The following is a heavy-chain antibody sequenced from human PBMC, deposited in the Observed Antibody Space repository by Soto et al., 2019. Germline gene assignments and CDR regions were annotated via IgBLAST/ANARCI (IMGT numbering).Heavy chain of an antibody. V-gene: IGHV3-9*01. J-gene: IGHJ4*02. CDR1: GFTFDDYA. CDR2: ISWNSGSI. CDR3: ARERDEGYCSSTSCQTLHYFDY. D-gene: IGHD2-2*01. Sequence: EVQLVESGGGLVQPGRSLRLSCAASGFTFDDYAMHWVRQAPGKGLEWVSGISWNSGSIGYADSVKGRFTISRDNAKNSLYLQMNSLRAEDTALYYCARERDEGYCSSTSCQTLHYFDYWGQGTLVTVSS.